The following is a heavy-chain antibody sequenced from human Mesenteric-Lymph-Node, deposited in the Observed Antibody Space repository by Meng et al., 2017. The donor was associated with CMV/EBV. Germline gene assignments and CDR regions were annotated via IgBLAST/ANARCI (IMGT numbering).Heavy chain of an antibody. CDR2: IIPILGIA. CDR3: ARGWTYYDFWSGYDY. V-gene: IGHV1-69*10. J-gene: IGHJ4*02. D-gene: IGHD3-3*01. CDR1: GGTFSSYA. Sequence: SVKVSCKASGGTFSSYAISWVRQAPGQGLEWMGGIIPILGIANYAQKFQGRVTITRNTSISTAYMELSSLRSEDTAVYYCARGWTYYDFWSGYDYWGQGTLVTVSS.